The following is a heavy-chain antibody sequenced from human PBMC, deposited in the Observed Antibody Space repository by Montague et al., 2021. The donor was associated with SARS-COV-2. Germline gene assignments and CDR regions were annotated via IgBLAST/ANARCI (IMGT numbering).Heavy chain of an antibody. V-gene: IGHV2-5*02. Sequence: PALVKPTQTLTLTCTFSGFSLSTSGVGVGWIRQPPGKALEWLALIYWDDDKRYSLSLKSRLTITKDTSKNQVVLTVTNMDPVDTATYYCVHRRSGWYGPYFDHWGQGTLVTVSS. CDR1: GFSLSTSGVG. CDR3: VHRRSGWYGPYFDH. J-gene: IGHJ4*02. D-gene: IGHD6-19*01. CDR2: IYWDDDK.